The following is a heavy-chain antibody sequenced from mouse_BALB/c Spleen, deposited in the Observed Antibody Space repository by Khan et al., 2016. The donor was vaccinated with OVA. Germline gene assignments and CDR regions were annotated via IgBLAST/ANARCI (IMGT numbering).Heavy chain of an antibody. V-gene: IGHV5-17*02. Sequence: EVELVESGGGLVQTGGSRKLSCAASGFTFSGFGMHWVRQAPEKGLEWVAYISSGSNTIYYADTVKGRFTISRDNPKNTLFLQMTSLRSEDTAMYDCARTGYYYFDYWGQGTTLTVSS. CDR2: ISSGSNTI. J-gene: IGHJ2*01. CDR3: ARTGYYYFDY. D-gene: IGHD2-3*01. CDR1: GFTFSGFG.